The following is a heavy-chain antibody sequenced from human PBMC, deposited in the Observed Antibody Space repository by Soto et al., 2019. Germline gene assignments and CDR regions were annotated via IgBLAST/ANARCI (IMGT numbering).Heavy chain of an antibody. V-gene: IGHV4-34*01. D-gene: IGHD3-10*01. CDR2: INQSGST. CDR1: GRSFSGYY. J-gene: IGHJ6*03. Sequence: SETLSLTCAVYGRSFSGYYWSWIRQPPGKGLEWIGEINQSGSTYYNPSLKSRVTISVDTSKNQFSLKLSSVTAADTAVYYCARHKVVVLVITMVRGVHYYMDVWGKGTTVNVSS. CDR3: ARHKVVVLVITMVRGVHYYMDV.